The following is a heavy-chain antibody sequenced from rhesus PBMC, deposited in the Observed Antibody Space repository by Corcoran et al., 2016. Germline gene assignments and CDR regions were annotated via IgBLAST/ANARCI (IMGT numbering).Heavy chain of an antibody. Sequence: QVQLQESGPGVVKPSETLSLTCAVSGGSISDSYRWSWIRQPPGKGLEWIGYIYASSTSTNYNPSLKSRVTISKDTSKNQFSLKRSSVTAADTAVYYCASLYYNIWTGYATFDYWGQGVLVTVSS. CDR1: GGSISDSYR. V-gene: IGHV4S10*01. CDR2: IYASSTST. CDR3: ASLYYNIWTGYATFDY. D-gene: IGHD3-3*01. J-gene: IGHJ4*01.